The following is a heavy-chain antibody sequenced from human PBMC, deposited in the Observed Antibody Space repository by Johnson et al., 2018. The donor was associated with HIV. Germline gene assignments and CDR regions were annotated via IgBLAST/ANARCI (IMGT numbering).Heavy chain of an antibody. Sequence: VQLVASGGGVVQPGRSLRLSCAASGFTFDDYAMHWVRQVPGKGLEWVSGISWNSDNIGYADSVKGRFTISRDSAKNSLYLQMNSLRAEDTAFYYCAKDSLSVIWSSDYAPDAFDIWGQGTMVTVSS. V-gene: IGHV3-9*01. CDR3: AKDSLSVIWSSDYAPDAFDI. J-gene: IGHJ3*02. D-gene: IGHD3-3*01. CDR1: GFTFDDYA. CDR2: ISWNSDNI.